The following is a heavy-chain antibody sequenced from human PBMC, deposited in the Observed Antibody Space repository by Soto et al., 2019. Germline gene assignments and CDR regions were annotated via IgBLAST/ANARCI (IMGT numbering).Heavy chain of an antibody. V-gene: IGHV1-18*01. D-gene: IGHD3-10*01. CDR1: GYTFTSYG. J-gene: IGHJ6*02. CDR3: ARVSHEGRSGSYYNYYYYGMDV. CDR2: ISAYNGNT. Sequence: ASVKVSCKASGYTFTSYGISWVRQAPGQGLEWMGWISAYNGNTNYAQKLQGRVTMTTDTSTSTAYMELRSLRSDDTAVYYCARVSHEGRSGSYYNYYYYGMDVWGQGTTVAVSS.